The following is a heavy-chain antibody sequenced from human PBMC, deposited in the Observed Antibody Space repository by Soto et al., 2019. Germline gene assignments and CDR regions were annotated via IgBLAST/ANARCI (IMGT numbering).Heavy chain of an antibody. CDR2: VTGSGART. Sequence: EVQLLESGGGLVQPGGSLRLSCAASGFTFSSYAMSWVRQAPGKGLEWVSAVTGSGARTYYADSVKGRFTISRDNSKNTLYLQMNSLRAEDTAVYYCAKDQWPGYWGQGTLVTVSS. D-gene: IGHD6-19*01. CDR3: AKDQWPGY. J-gene: IGHJ4*02. V-gene: IGHV3-23*01. CDR1: GFTFSSYA.